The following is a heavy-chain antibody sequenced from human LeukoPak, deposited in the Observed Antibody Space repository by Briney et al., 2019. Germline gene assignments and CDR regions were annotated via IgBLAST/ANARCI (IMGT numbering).Heavy chain of an antibody. Sequence: SETLSLTCTVSGGSISSGSYYWSWIRQPAGKGLEWIGRIYTSGSTNYNPSLKSRVTISVDTSKNQFSLKLSSVTAADTAVYYCARESGLWFGGIFDYWGQGTLVTVSS. D-gene: IGHD3-10*01. CDR3: ARESGLWFGGIFDY. CDR1: GGSISSGSYY. J-gene: IGHJ4*02. V-gene: IGHV4-61*02. CDR2: IYTSGST.